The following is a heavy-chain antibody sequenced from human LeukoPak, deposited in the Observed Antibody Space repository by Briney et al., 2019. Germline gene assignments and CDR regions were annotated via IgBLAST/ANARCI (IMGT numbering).Heavy chain of an antibody. D-gene: IGHD3-22*01. J-gene: IGHJ3*02. CDR1: GYTFTGYY. CDR2: ISAYNGNT. Sequence: GASVKVSCKASGYTFTGYYMHWVRQAPGQGLEWMGWISAYNGNTNYAQKLQGRVTMTTDTSTSTAYMELRSLRSDDTAVYYCARDLYYYDSSGKDAFDIWGQGTMVTVSS. CDR3: ARDLYYYDSSGKDAFDI. V-gene: IGHV1-18*04.